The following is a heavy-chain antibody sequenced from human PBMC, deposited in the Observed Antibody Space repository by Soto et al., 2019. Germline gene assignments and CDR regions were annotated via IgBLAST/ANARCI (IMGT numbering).Heavy chain of an antibody. V-gene: IGHV3-30-3*01. Sequence: PGGSLRLSCAASGFTFGSYAMHWVRQAPGKGLEWVAVISYDGSNKYYADSVKGRFTISRDNSKNTLYLQMNSLRAEDTAVYYCAREGENYYYGMDVWGQGTTVTVSS. CDR3: AREGENYYYGMDV. CDR1: GFTFGSYA. J-gene: IGHJ6*02. D-gene: IGHD3-10*01. CDR2: ISYDGSNK.